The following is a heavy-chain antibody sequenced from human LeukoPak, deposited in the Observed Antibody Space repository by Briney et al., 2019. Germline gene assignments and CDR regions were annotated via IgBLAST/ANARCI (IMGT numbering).Heavy chain of an antibody. J-gene: IGHJ4*02. D-gene: IGHD6-19*01. CDR2: ISWKSDSM. V-gene: IGHV3-9*01. CDR3: AKDGGHSSVLYYFES. Sequence: GGSLRLSCTASGFTFSNYGMHRVRQAPGKGLKWVSEISWKSDSMRYADSVKGRFTVSRDNAKNSLYLEMNSLRPEDTAFYYCAKDGGHSSVLYYFESWGQGTLVTVSS. CDR1: GFTFSNYG.